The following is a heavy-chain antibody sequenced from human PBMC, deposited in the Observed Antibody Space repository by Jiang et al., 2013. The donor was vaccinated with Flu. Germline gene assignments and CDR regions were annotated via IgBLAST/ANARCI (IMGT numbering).Heavy chain of an antibody. Sequence: GPGLVKPSQTLSLTCTVSGASITSGDYFWTWIRQPPGKGLEWIGHIYYNDNTYYSPSLKSRVIISVDTSKNQFSLSLSSVTAADTAVYYCAAATSVTMWAFDVWGQGTVVNVSS. V-gene: IGHV4-30-4*08. CDR3: AAATSVTMWAFDV. CDR2: IYYNDNT. D-gene: IGHD3-10*02. J-gene: IGHJ3*01. CDR1: GASITSGDYF.